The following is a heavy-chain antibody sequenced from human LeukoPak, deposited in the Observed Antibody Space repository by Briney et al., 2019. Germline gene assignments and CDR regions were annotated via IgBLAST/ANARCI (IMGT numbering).Heavy chain of an antibody. D-gene: IGHD6-19*01. V-gene: IGHV3-23*01. CDR1: GFTFSSYA. J-gene: IGHJ5*02. CDR3: AKAPQWLATKNWFDP. Sequence: GGTLRLSCAASGFTFSSYAMSWVRQAPGKGLEWVSAISGSGGSTYYADSVKGRFTISRDNSKNTLYLQMNSLRAEDTAVYYCAKAPQWLATKNWFDPWGQGTLVTVSS. CDR2: ISGSGGST.